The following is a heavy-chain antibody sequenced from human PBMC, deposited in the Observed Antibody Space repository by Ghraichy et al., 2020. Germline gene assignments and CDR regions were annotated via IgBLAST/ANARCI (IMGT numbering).Heavy chain of an antibody. V-gene: IGHV3-30-3*01. D-gene: IGHD1-26*01. J-gene: IGHJ4*02. CDR3: ARDQWGGSYYFDY. CDR2: ISYDGSNK. Sequence: GGSLRLSCAASGFTFSSYAMHWVHQAPGKGLEWVAVISYDGSNKYYADSVKGRFTISRDNSKNTLYLQMNSLRAEDTAVYYCARDQWGGSYYFDYWGQGTLVTVSS. CDR1: GFTFSSYA.